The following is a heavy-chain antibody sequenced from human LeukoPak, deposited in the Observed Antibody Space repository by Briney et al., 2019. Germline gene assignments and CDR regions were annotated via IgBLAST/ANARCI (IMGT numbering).Heavy chain of an antibody. CDR1: GFTVSSNY. Sequence: GGSLRLSCAASGFTVSSNYMSWVRQAPGEGLEWVSSISSSSSYIYYADSVKGRFTISRDNAKNSLYLQMNSLRAEDTALYYCAKDTGMATIGDGFDYWGQGTLVTVSS. D-gene: IGHD5-24*01. CDR2: ISSSSSYI. J-gene: IGHJ4*02. V-gene: IGHV3-21*04. CDR3: AKDTGMATIGDGFDY.